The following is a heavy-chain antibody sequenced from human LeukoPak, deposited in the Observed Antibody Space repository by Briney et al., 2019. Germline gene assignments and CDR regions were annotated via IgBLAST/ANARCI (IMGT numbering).Heavy chain of an antibody. D-gene: IGHD4-23*01. CDR3: AFFQGTVEA. J-gene: IGHJ5*02. CDR2: IYHSGST. CDR1: GGSISGGSYY. V-gene: IGHV4-39*07. Sequence: SQTLSLTCTVSGGSISGGSYYWGWIRQPPGKGLEWIGSIYHSGSTYYNPSLKSRVTISVDTSKNQFSLKLSSVTAADTAVYYCAFFQGTVEAWGQGTLVTVSS.